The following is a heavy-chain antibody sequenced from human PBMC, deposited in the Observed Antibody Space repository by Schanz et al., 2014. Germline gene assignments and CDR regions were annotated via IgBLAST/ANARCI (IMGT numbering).Heavy chain of an antibody. J-gene: IGHJ4*02. CDR3: ARAAGPVDY. D-gene: IGHD6-13*01. CDR1: GGSISSGGYS. CDR2: IFFRGST. Sequence: QVQLQESGPGLVKPSQTLSLTCAVSGGSISSGGYSWSWIRQPPGKGLEWIGYIFFRGSTYYNPSLKSRVPMSVDTSKNQFSLRLSSVTAADTAVYYCARAAGPVDYWGQGTLVTVSS. V-gene: IGHV4-30-4*07.